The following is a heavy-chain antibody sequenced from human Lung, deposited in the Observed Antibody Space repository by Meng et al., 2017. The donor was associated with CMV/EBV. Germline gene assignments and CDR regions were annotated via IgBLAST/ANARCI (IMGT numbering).Heavy chain of an antibody. CDR1: GGAGSCHV. CDR3: ARGVGDNLPCFDS. V-gene: IGHV1-69*10. CDR2: ITPILQRA. Sequence: KCAGGAGSCHVISWVRQVPGQGLGWMGVITPILQRANYAHTFQGRVTITADTSTSISYLELRSLKSEDTAVYYCARGVGDNLPCFDSWGQGTLVTVSS. D-gene: IGHD1-26*01. J-gene: IGHJ4*02.